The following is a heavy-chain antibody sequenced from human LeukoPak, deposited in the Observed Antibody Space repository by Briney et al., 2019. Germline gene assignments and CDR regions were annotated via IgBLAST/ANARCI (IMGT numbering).Heavy chain of an antibody. J-gene: IGHJ4*02. D-gene: IGHD3-10*01. CDR3: ARYDGGSGPFDY. V-gene: IGHV3-53*01. CDR2: LYNGGNT. Sequence: GGSLRLSCAVSGFTVSSNYMSWVRQAPGKGLEWVSVLYNGGNTYYADSVKGRFTVSRDNSKNTLYLQMDSLRAEDTAVYYCARYDGGSGPFDYWGQGTLVTVSS. CDR1: GFTVSSNY.